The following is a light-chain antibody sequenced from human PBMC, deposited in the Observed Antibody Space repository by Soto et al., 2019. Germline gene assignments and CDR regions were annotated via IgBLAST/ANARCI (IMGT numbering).Light chain of an antibody. V-gene: IGLV2-23*01. CDR2: EGS. Sequence: QSALTQPASVSGSPRQSITISCTGTSSDVGRYNLVSWYQQHPGKAPKLMIYEGSKRLSGVSNRFSGSKSGNTASLTISGLQAEDEGDYYCCAYAGSSTLVFGGGTKVTVL. CDR3: CAYAGSSTLV. CDR1: SSDVGRYNL. J-gene: IGLJ2*01.